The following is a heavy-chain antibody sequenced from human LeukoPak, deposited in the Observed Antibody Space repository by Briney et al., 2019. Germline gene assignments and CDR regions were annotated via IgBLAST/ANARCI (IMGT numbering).Heavy chain of an antibody. CDR1: GFTFSSYS. V-gene: IGHV3-21*01. J-gene: IGHJ4*02. CDR2: ISSSSSYI. CDR3: ARVSDSSGYSDHNFDY. Sequence: PGGSLRLSCAASGFTFSSYSMNWVRQAPGKGLEWVSSISSSSSYIYYADSVKGRFTISRDNAKNSLYLQMSSLRAEDTAVYYCARVSDSSGYSDHNFDYWGQGTLVTVSS. D-gene: IGHD3-22*01.